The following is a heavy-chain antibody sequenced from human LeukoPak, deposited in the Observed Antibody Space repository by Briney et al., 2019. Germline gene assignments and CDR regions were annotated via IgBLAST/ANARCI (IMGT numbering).Heavy chain of an antibody. D-gene: IGHD5-12*01. CDR1: GFTFSSYA. CDR2: IGGSGGST. V-gene: IGHV3-23*01. Sequence: GGSLRLSCAASGFTFSSYAMSWVRQAPGKGLEWVSAIGGSGGSTYYADSVKGRFTISRDNSKNTLYLQMNSLRAEDTAVYYCAKDARRGYSGYEGYWGQGTLVTVSS. J-gene: IGHJ4*02. CDR3: AKDARRGYSGYEGY.